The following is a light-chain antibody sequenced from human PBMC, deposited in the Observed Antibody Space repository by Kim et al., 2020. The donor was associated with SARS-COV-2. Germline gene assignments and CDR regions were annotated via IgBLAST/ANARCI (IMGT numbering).Light chain of an antibody. CDR2: GAS. J-gene: IGKJ1*01. Sequence: IVLTQSPGTLSLSPGNTATLSCRASQSVSRNYVAWYQQKLGQAPRLPIHGASSRATDIPLRFSGSGSGTDFTLTITRLEPEDFAMYYCLQYGSSWTFGQGTKVDIK. CDR1: QSVSRNY. CDR3: LQYGSSWT. V-gene: IGKV3-20*01.